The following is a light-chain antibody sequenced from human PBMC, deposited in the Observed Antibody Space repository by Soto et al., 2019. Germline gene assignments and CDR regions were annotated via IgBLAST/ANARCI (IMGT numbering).Light chain of an antibody. Sequence: EIQMTQSPSTLSASVGDRVTITCRASQSISTHLSWYQQKPGKAPEVLIYDASTLESAVPSRFSGSGSGTQFTLTIRSLQPADFATYYCQQYSSNLYTFGQGTKREIK. V-gene: IGKV1-5*01. CDR3: QQYSSNLYT. J-gene: IGKJ2*01. CDR2: DAS. CDR1: QSISTH.